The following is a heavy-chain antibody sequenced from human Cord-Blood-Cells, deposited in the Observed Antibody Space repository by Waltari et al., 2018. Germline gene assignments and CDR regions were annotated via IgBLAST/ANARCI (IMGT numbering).Heavy chain of an antibody. D-gene: IGHD1-26*01. CDR3: AREEQDEGAFDI. CDR2: SNPNSGGT. Sequence: QVQLVQSGAEVKKPGASVKVSCKASGYTFTGYYMHWVRQAPGQGVAWMGWSNPNSGGTNDAQKCQGRVTMTRDTSISTAYMELSRLRADDTAVYYCAREEQDEGAFDIWGQGTMVTVSS. J-gene: IGHJ3*02. V-gene: IGHV1-2*02. CDR1: GYTFTGYY.